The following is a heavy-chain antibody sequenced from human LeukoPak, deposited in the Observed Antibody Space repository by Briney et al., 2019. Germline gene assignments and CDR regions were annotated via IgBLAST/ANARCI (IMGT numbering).Heavy chain of an antibody. CDR1: GGTFSSYA. V-gene: IGHV1-69*05. CDR2: IIPIFGTA. J-gene: IGHJ5*02. D-gene: IGHD1-7*01. CDR3: ARAEFPPELRRFHP. Sequence: SVNVSCKASGGTFSSYAISWVRQAPGQGLEWMGGIIPIFGTANYSQKFQGRGTITTDEAPSPDYTELSSRGSADTAVYYCARAEFPPELRRFHPWGQGNLVPVSS.